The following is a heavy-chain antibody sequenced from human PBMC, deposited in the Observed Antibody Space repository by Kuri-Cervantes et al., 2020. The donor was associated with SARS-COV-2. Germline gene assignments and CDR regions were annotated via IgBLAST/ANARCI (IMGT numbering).Heavy chain of an antibody. V-gene: IGHV4-34*01. Sequence: SETLSLTCAVYGGSFSGYYWSWIRQPPGKGLEWIGEINHSGSNNYNPSLKSRVTISVDTSKNQFSLKLRSVTAADPAVYYCARGRGALGYCSSTSCYRGWYFDYWGQGTLVTVSS. CDR1: GGSFSGYY. CDR3: ARGRGALGYCSSTSCYRGWYFDY. D-gene: IGHD2-2*01. CDR2: INHSGSN. J-gene: IGHJ4*02.